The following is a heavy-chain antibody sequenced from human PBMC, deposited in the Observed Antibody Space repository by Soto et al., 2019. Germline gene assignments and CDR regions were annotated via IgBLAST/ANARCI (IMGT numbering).Heavy chain of an antibody. CDR2: IWYDGSNK. V-gene: IGHV3-33*01. Sequence: QVQLVESGGGVVQPGRSLRLSCAASGFTFSSYGMHWVRQAPGKGLEWVAVIWYDGSNKYYADSVKGRFTISRDNSKNTLYLQMNSLRAEDTAVYYCARDHKAWVRTSPPSFDYWGQGTLVTVSS. J-gene: IGHJ4*02. D-gene: IGHD1-7*01. CDR3: ARDHKAWVRTSPPSFDY. CDR1: GFTFSSYG.